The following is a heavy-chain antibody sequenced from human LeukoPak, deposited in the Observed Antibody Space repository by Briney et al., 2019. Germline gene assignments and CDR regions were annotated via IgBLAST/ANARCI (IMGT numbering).Heavy chain of an antibody. Sequence: SETLSLTCTVSGGSISSYYWSWIRQPPGKGLEWIGYIYYSGSTNYNPSLKSRVTISVDTSKNQFSLKLSSVTAADTAVYYCARSRLITYYYGSGSYLYNWFDPWGQGTLVTVSS. CDR2: IYYSGST. CDR1: GGSISSYY. CDR3: ARSRLITYYYGSGSYLYNWFDP. V-gene: IGHV4-59*12. D-gene: IGHD3-10*01. J-gene: IGHJ5*02.